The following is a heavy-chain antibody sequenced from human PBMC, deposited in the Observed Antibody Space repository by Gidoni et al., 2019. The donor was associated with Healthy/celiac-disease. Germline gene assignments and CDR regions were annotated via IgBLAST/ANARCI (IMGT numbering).Heavy chain of an antibody. J-gene: IGHJ6*02. CDR1: GFTFSRYA. CDR3: AKGAEYYDFWSGYPYGMDV. V-gene: IGHV3-23*01. Sequence: EVQLLESGGGLVQPGGSLRLSCAASGFTFSRYAMSWVRQAPGKGLEWVSAISGSGGSTYSADSVKGRFTISRDNSKNTLYLQMNSLRAEDTAVYYCAKGAEYYDFWSGYPYGMDVWGQGTTVTVSS. D-gene: IGHD3-3*01. CDR2: ISGSGGST.